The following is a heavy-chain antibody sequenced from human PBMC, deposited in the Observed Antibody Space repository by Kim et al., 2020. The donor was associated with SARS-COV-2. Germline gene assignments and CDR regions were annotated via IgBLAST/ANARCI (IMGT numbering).Heavy chain of an antibody. D-gene: IGHD3-9*01. V-gene: IGHV4-59*01. Sequence: RKCRVTISVDTSKNQFSLKLSSVTAADTAVYYCARVSGVRYFDWLLYFDYWGQGTLVTVSS. J-gene: IGHJ4*02. CDR3: ARVSGVRYFDWLLYFDY.